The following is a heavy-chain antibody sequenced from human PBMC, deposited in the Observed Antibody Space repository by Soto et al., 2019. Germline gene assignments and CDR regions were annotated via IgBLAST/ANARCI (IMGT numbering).Heavy chain of an antibody. CDR1: GFTFGSYA. J-gene: IGHJ4*02. V-gene: IGHV3-23*01. Sequence: VPLFASGGCLVKPGGSLRLSCVASGFTFGSYAMSWVRKAPGQGLDWVATISGGDTTQYAESVKGRFTISRDKAKNTLYLHMKTLRFEDTAGYYCAPGWDMATFWTDWGQGTLFTVSS. CDR2: ISGGDTT. D-gene: IGHD3-3*01. CDR3: APGWDMATFWTD.